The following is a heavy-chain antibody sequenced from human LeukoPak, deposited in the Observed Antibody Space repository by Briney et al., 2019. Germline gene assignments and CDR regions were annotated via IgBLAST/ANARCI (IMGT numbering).Heavy chain of an antibody. Sequence: GGSLRLSCAASGFTFSSYAMSWVRQAPGKGLEWVSAISGSGGSTYYADSVKGRFTISRDNSKNTLYLEMNSLRAEDTAVYYCAKDIGYGDYGGFDYWGQGTLVTVSS. CDR2: ISGSGGST. J-gene: IGHJ4*02. CDR3: AKDIGYGDYGGFDY. CDR1: GFTFSSYA. D-gene: IGHD4-17*01. V-gene: IGHV3-23*01.